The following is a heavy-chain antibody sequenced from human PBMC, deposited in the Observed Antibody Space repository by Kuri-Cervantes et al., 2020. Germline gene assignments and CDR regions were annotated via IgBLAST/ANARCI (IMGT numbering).Heavy chain of an antibody. CDR2: INPNSGGT. Sequence: ASVKVSCKASGYTFNGYYMHWVRQAPGQGLEWMGWINPNSGGTNYAQKFQGWVTMTRDTSISTAYMELSRLRSDDTAVYYCARANGDYGTNWFDPWGQGTLVTVSS. CDR1: GYTFNGYY. CDR3: ARANGDYGTNWFDP. D-gene: IGHD4-17*01. J-gene: IGHJ5*02. V-gene: IGHV1-2*04.